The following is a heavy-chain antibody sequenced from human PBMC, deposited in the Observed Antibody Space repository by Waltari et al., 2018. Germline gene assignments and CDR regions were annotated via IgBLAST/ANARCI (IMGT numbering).Heavy chain of an antibody. Sequence: QVYLQESGPGLVKPSETLFLTCTVSTNSFKTSYWAWLRQSAGMRLEWIGLIYSTGYTRYNPSLESRVTISIDTSQNQVSLRLTSVTVADTAVYFCARDRLVVSGSPPLSYNWFDFWGQGIRVAVSS. D-gene: IGHD5-12*01. J-gene: IGHJ5*01. CDR2: IYSTGYT. CDR1: TNSFKTSY. CDR3: ARDRLVVSGSPPLSYNWFDF. V-gene: IGHV4-4*07.